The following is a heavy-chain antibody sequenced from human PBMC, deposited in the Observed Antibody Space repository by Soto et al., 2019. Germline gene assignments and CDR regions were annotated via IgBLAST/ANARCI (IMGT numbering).Heavy chain of an antibody. V-gene: IGHV4-30-4*01. CDR2: IYYSGST. Sequence: PSETLSLTCTVSGGSISSGDYYWSWIRQPPGKGLEWIGYIYYSGSTYYNPSLKSRVTISVDTSKNQFSLKLSSVTAADTAVYYCARESVGRSATVDYWGQGTLVTVSS. CDR3: ARESVGRSATVDY. CDR1: GGSISSGDYY. D-gene: IGHD3-3*01. J-gene: IGHJ4*02.